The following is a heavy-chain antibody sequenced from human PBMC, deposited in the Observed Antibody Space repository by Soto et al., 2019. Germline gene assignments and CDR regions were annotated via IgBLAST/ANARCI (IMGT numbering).Heavy chain of an antibody. CDR3: AVGSSGWIYYFDY. J-gene: IGHJ4*02. V-gene: IGHV4-31*03. Sequence: QVQLQESGPGLVKPSQTLSLTCTVSGGSISSGGYYWSWIRQHPGKGLEWIGYIYYSGSTYYNPSIKSRVTISVDTSKNQFSLKLSSVTAADTAVYYFAVGSSGWIYYFDYWGQGTLVTVSS. CDR1: GGSISSGGYY. CDR2: IYYSGST. D-gene: IGHD6-19*01.